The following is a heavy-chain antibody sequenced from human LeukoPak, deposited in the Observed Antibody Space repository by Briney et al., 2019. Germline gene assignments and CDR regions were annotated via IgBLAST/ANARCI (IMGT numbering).Heavy chain of an antibody. CDR1: GFTFSSYW. CDR2: IKQDGSEK. V-gene: IGHV3-7*01. Sequence: GGSLRLSCAASGFTFSSYWMSWVRQAPGKGLEWVANIKQDGSEKYYVDSVKGRFTISRDNAKNSLYLQMNSLRAEDTAVYYCQGRPPYYYYYYGMDVWGQGTTVTVSS. CDR3: QGRPPYYYYYYGMDV. J-gene: IGHJ6*02. D-gene: IGHD3-10*01.